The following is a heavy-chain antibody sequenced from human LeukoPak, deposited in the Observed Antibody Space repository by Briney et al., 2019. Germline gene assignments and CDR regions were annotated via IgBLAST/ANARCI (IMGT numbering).Heavy chain of an antibody. V-gene: IGHV1-2*02. Sequence: ASVKVSCKASGYTFTGYYMHWVRQAPGQGLEWMGWINPNSGGTNYAQKFQGRVTMTRDTSISTAYMQLSRLRSDDTAVYYCARTIFWSGYPYFDYWGQGTLVTVSS. D-gene: IGHD3-3*01. CDR3: ARTIFWSGYPYFDY. CDR1: GYTFTGYY. CDR2: INPNSGGT. J-gene: IGHJ4*02.